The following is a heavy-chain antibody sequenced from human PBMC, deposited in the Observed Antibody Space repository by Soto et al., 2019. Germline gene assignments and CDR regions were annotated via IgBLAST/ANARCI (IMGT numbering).Heavy chain of an antibody. CDR2: IHNSGSS. CDR3: ARLRDGYNSFDY. V-gene: IGHV4-30-4*01. CDR1: GGSINSNAYY. Sequence: SETLSLTCSVSGGSINSNAYYWSWIRQPPGKGLEWIGYIHNSGSSHYRPSLKSRLNISLDTSKNQFSLKVRSVTPADTAVYSCARLRDGYNSFDYWGQGILVTVSS. J-gene: IGHJ4*02. D-gene: IGHD5-12*01.